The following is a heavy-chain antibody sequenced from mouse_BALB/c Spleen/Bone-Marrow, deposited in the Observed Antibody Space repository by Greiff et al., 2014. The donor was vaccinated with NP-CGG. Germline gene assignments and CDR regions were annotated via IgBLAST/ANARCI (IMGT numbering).Heavy chain of an antibody. CDR3: ARTHYYGWFDY. D-gene: IGHD1-2*01. CDR2: ISNSGGT. V-gene: IGHV3-8*02. CDR1: GDSITSGY. J-gene: IGHJ2*01. Sequence: EVQLQQSGPSLVKPSQTLSLTCSVSGDSITSGYWNWIRQFPGNKLEYMGFISNSGGTYYNPSLRSRISITRDTSKNQYYLHLNSVTTEDTATYYCARTHYYGWFDYWGQGTTLTVSS.